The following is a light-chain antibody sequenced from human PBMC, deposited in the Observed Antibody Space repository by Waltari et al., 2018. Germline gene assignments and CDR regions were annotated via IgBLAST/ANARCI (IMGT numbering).Light chain of an antibody. CDR2: EGT. CDR1: TSTFGRYAL. J-gene: IGLJ3*02. Sequence: QPALTQPASVSGSPGQSITISCTGTTSTFGRYALVSWYPPHPDKAPKLMVYEGTTRPPGISTRFSGAKSGNTASLTISGLQAEDEADYYCCSYAGNTVWVFGGGTKLTVL. CDR3: CSYAGNTVWV. V-gene: IGLV2-23*01.